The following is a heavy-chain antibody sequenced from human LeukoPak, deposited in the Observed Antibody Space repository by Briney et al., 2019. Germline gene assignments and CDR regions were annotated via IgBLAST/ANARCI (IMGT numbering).Heavy chain of an antibody. D-gene: IGHD4-17*01. CDR3: ARGGSYGDQARDNWFDP. CDR2: INPNSGGT. CDR1: GCTFTGYY. Sequence: ASVKVSCKASGCTFTGYYMHWVRQAPGQGLEWMGRINPNSGGTNYAQKFQGRVTMTRDTSIGTAYMELSRLRSDDTAVYYCARGGSYGDQARDNWFDPWGQGTLVTVSS. J-gene: IGHJ5*02. V-gene: IGHV1-2*06.